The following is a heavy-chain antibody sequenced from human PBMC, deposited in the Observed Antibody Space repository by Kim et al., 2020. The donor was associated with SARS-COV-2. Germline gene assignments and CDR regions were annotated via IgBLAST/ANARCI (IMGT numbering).Heavy chain of an antibody. J-gene: IGHJ6*02. V-gene: IGHV3-53*01. D-gene: IGHD3-16*01. CDR3: ARDDRTGGRGGMDV. CDR2: IYSGGST. CDR1: GFTVSSNY. Sequence: GGSLRLSCAASGFTVSSNYMSWVRQAPGKGLEWVSVIYSGGSTYYADSVKGRFTISRDNSKNTLYLQMNSLRAEDTAVYYCARDDRTGGRGGMDVWGQGTTVTVSS.